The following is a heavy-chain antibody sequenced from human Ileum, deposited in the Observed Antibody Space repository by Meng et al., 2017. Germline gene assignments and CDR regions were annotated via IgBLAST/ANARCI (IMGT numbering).Heavy chain of an antibody. J-gene: IGHJ4*02. Sequence: HQPDPGSFNPSQTLSPTCAIAGDRVASNSAAWNWIRQSPSRGLEWLGRTYYRSKWFNEYAVSVKSRITINPDTSENQFSLQLNSVTPEDAAVYYCARGGGSYYHFDYWGQGTLVTVSS. D-gene: IGHD1-26*01. CDR1: GDRVASNSAA. CDR3: ARGGGSYYHFDY. CDR2: TYYRSKWFN. V-gene: IGHV6-1*01.